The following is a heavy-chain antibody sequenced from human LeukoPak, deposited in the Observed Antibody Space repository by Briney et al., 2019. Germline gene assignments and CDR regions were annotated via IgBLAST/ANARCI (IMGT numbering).Heavy chain of an antibody. CDR3: AREVRYFDWLATYDY. V-gene: IGHV4-61*01. CDR1: GGSFSSGSYY. CDR2: IYYSGST. J-gene: IGHJ4*02. Sequence: PSETLSLTCTVSGGSFSSGSYYWSWIRQPPGKGLEWIGYIYYSGSTNYNPSLKSRVTISVDTSKNQFSLKLSSVTAADTAVYYCAREVRYFDWLATYDYWGQGTLVTVSS. D-gene: IGHD3-9*01.